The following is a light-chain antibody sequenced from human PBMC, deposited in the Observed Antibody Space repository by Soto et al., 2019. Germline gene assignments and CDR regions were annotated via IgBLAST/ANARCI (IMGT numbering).Light chain of an antibody. CDR2: DNN. V-gene: IGLV1-51*01. Sequence: QSVLTQPPSVSAAPGQKVIISCSGSSFNIGNNYVSWYQQLPGTAPKLLIYDNNKRPSGIPDRFSGSKSGTSATLAITGLQTADEADYYCGAWASSLNPYVFGTGTKVTVL. CDR3: GAWASSLNPYV. J-gene: IGLJ1*01. CDR1: SFNIGNNY.